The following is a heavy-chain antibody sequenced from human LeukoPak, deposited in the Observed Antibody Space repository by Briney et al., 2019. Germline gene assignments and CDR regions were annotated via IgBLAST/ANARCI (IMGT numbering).Heavy chain of an antibody. D-gene: IGHD3-9*01. J-gene: IGHJ4*02. CDR3: ARDGYDILTGPGFDY. CDR1: GGSISSYY. V-gene: IGHV4-59*01. Sequence: SETLSLXCTVSGGSISSYYWSWIRQPPGKGLEWIGYIYYSGSTNYNPSLKSRVTISVDTSKNQFSLKLSSVTAADTAVYYCARDGYDILTGPGFDYWGQGTLVTVSS. CDR2: IYYSGST.